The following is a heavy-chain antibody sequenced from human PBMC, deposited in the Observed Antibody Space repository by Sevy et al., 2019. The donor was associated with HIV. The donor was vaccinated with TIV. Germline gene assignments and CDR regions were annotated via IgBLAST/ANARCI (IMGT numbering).Heavy chain of an antibody. CDR2: IIPIFGTA. CDR1: GGTFSRYA. CDR3: ARETQGANGGTPNLDY. Sequence: ASVKVSCKASGGTFSRYAISWVRQAPGQGLEWMGGIIPIFGTANYAQKFQGRVTITADESTSTAYMELSSLRSEDTAVYYCARETQGANGGTPNLDYWGQGTLVTVSS. J-gene: IGHJ4*02. D-gene: IGHD7-27*01. V-gene: IGHV1-69*13.